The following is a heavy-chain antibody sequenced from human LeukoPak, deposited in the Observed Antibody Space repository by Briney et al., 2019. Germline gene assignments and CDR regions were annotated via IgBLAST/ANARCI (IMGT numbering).Heavy chain of an antibody. D-gene: IGHD3-22*01. CDR1: GYTFTSYTSYD. Sequence: ASVKVSCKASGYTFTSYTSYDINWVRRASGQGLEWMGWMNPTGGKTGYAQMFQGRVTMTWDTSLNTVYMELSGLTSEDTAVYYCARGFYDSSGYSHDAFDVWGQGSMVTVSS. CDR2: MNPTGGKT. V-gene: IGHV1-8*01. J-gene: IGHJ3*01. CDR3: ARGFYDSSGYSHDAFDV.